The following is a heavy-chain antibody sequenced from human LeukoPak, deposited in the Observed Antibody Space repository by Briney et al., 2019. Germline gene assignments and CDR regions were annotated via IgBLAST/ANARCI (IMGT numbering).Heavy chain of an antibody. V-gene: IGHV4-34*01. D-gene: IGHD6-13*01. CDR3: ARERVPRGAAAGTRWFDP. CDR2: INHSGST. J-gene: IGHJ5*02. CDR1: GGPFSGYY. Sequence: SEILSLTCAVYGGPFSGYYWSWIRQPPGKGLEWIGEINHSGSTNYSPSLKSRVTISVDTFKNQFSLKLSSVTAADTAVYYCARERVPRGAAAGTRWFDPWGQGTLVTVSS.